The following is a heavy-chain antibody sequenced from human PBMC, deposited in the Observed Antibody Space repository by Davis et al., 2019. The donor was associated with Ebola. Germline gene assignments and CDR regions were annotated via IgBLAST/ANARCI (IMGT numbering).Heavy chain of an antibody. Sequence: GESLKISCAASGFTFSSYAMHWVRQAPGKGLEWVAVISYDGSNKYYADSVKGRFTISRDNSKNTLYLQMNSLRAEDTAVYYCARGGVGRGLDPWGQGTLVTVSS. CDR1: GFTFSSYA. CDR3: ARGGVGRGLDP. V-gene: IGHV3-30-3*01. CDR2: ISYDGSNK. J-gene: IGHJ5*02. D-gene: IGHD1-26*01.